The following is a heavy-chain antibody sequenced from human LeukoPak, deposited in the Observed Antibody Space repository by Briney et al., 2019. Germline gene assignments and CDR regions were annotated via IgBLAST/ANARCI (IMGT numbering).Heavy chain of an antibody. CDR2: IYHSGGT. V-gene: IGHV4-30-2*01. D-gene: IGHD3-16*01. CDR3: AREGGDRQIDY. CDR1: GGSISSGGYS. J-gene: IGHJ4*02. Sequence: PSQTLSLTCAVSGGSISSGGYSWSWIRQPPGKGLEWIGYIYHSGGTYYNPSLKSRVTISVDRSKNQFSLKLSSVTAADTAVYYCAREGGDRQIDYWGQGTLVTVSS.